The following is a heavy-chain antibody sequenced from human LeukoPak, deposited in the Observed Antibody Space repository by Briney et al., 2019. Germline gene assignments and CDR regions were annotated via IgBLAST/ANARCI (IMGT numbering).Heavy chain of an antibody. D-gene: IGHD3-10*01. CDR2: IYYSGST. V-gene: IGHV4-59*08. CDR3: ARRVTMVRGVILDAFDI. J-gene: IGHJ3*02. CDR1: GGSISSYY. Sequence: SETLSLTCTVSGGSISSYYWSWIRQPPRKGLEWIGYIYYSGSTNYNPSLKSRVTISVDTSKNQFSLKLNSLTAEDTAVYYCARRVTMVRGVILDAFDIWGQGTMVTVSS.